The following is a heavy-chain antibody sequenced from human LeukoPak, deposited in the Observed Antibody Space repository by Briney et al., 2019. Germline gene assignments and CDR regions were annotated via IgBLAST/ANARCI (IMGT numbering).Heavy chain of an antibody. CDR2: MNPNSGNT. D-gene: IGHD4-4*01. V-gene: IGHV1-8*01. J-gene: IGHJ6*02. CDR1: GYTFTSYD. Sequence: GSVKVSCKASGYTFTSYDINWVRQATGQGLEWMGWMNPNSGNTGYAQKFQGRVTMTRNTSISTAYMELSSLRSEDTAVYYCARLFSFTTVLSYYYYPGMDVGGQGPTVTVSS. CDR3: ARLFSFTTVLSYYYYPGMDV.